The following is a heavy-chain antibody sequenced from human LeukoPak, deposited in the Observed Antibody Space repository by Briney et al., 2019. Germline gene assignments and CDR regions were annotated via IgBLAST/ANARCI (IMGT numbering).Heavy chain of an antibody. CDR2: IYHSGST. CDR3: ARSLAVAHDY. D-gene: IGHD6-19*01. Sequence: SETLSLTCTVSGGAISSSSYYWGWIRQPPGKGLEWIGEIYHSGSTNYNPSLKSRVTISVDKSKNQFSLKLSSVTAADTAVYYCARSLAVAHDYWGQGTLVTVSS. CDR1: GGAISSSSYY. V-gene: IGHV4-39*07. J-gene: IGHJ4*02.